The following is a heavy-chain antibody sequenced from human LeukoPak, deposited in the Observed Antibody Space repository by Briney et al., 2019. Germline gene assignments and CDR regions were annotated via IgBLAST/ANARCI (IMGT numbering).Heavy chain of an antibody. Sequence: GGSLRLSCAASGFTFSSYSMNWVRQAPGKGLEWVSYISSSSSTIYYADSVKGRFTISRDNAKNSLYLQMNSLRAEDTAVYYCARDLTPSRYGRNSDLGYWGQGTLVTVSS. CDR2: ISSSSSTI. V-gene: IGHV3-48*01. CDR1: GFTFSSYS. D-gene: IGHD4-23*01. J-gene: IGHJ4*02. CDR3: ARDLTPSRYGRNSDLGY.